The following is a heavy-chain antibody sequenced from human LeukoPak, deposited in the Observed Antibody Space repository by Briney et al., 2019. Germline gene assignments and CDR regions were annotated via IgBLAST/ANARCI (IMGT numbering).Heavy chain of an antibody. J-gene: IGHJ4*02. CDR1: GGSFSGYY. CDR2: INHSGST. V-gene: IGHV4-34*01. CDR3: ARRAPIAAAGMGY. Sequence: SETLSLTCAIYGGSFSGYYWSWIRQPPGKGLEWIGEINHSGSTNYNPSLKSRVTISVDTSKNQFSLKLSSVTAADTAVYYCARRAPIAAAGMGYWGQGTLVTVSS. D-gene: IGHD6-13*01.